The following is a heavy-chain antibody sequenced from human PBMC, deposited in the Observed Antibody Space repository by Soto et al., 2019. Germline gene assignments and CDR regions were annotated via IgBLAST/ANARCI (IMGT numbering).Heavy chain of an antibody. J-gene: IGHJ4*01. D-gene: IGHD3-9*01. CDR1: GFIFRSHS. CDR2: TSADDSTK. Sequence: QVQLRESGGGVVQPGGSLTLSSVTSGFIFRSHSIHWFRQAPGRGLEWVAVTSADDSTKFYAQSVKGRFIVSRDNFENTIYLQMTSLRPDDTAVYFCAREVVLFEWYFDNWGQGIPVIVSS. CDR3: AREVVLFEWYFDN. V-gene: IGHV3-30-3*01.